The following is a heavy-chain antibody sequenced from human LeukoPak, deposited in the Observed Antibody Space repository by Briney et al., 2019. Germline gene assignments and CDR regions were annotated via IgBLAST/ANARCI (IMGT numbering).Heavy chain of an antibody. D-gene: IGHD1-26*01. CDR2: IYASGST. J-gene: IGHJ5*02. V-gene: IGHV4-4*07. CDR3: ARDPRGIVGANHNWFDP. CDR1: GGSISSYY. Sequence: PSETLSLTCTVSGGSISSYYWSWIRQPAGKGLEWIGRIYASGSTNYNPSFKSRVTRSVDTSKSPFSLKLISVTAADTAVYYCARDPRGIVGANHNWFDPWGQGTLVTVSS.